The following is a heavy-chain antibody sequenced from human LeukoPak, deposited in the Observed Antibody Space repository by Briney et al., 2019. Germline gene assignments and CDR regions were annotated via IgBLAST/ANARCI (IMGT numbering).Heavy chain of an antibody. Sequence: ASLKVSCKTSGYTFTGYYMHWVRQAPVQGLEWMGRINTKSGGTDYAQKFQGRVTMTRDTSIRTAYMELSRLRSDDTAVYYCAASIALTGNFFDYWGQGTLVTVSS. V-gene: IGHV1-2*06. CDR1: GYTFTGYY. CDR3: AASIALTGNFFDY. D-gene: IGHD6-19*01. CDR2: INTKSGGT. J-gene: IGHJ4*02.